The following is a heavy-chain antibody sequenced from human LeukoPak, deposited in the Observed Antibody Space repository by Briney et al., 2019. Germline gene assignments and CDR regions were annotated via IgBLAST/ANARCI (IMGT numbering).Heavy chain of an antibody. Sequence: ASVKVSCKATSYISWVRQAPGQGLEWMAWSGSYEGDTYSAQNFRDRLTVTSDTATGTVYLHLRSLRSDDTAVYYCARDFWNFDDSGGYNRDFDSWGQGTLVTVSS. CDR1: TSY. CDR2: SGSYEGDT. CDR3: ARDFWNFDDSGGYNRDFDS. D-gene: IGHD1-1*01. V-gene: IGHV1-18*04. J-gene: IGHJ5*01.